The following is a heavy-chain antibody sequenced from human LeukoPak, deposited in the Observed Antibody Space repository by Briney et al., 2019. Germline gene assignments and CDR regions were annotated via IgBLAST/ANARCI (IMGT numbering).Heavy chain of an antibody. CDR2: ISSSSSYI. CDR1: GFTFSSYS. J-gene: IGHJ4*02. V-gene: IGHV3-21*01. CDR3: ATGGGSGRYGFPFDC. D-gene: IGHD6-19*01. Sequence: GGPLRLSCAASGFTFSSYSMNWVRQAPGKGLEWVSSISSSSSYIYYADSVKGRFTISRDNAKNSLYLQMNSLRAEDTAVYYCATGGGSGRYGFPFDCWGQGTLVTVSS.